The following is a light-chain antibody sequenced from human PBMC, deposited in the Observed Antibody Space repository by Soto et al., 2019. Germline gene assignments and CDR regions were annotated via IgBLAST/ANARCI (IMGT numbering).Light chain of an antibody. J-gene: IGLJ1*01. Sequence: QSVLTQPASVSGSPGQSITISCTGTSSDVGRYNLVSWYQQHPGKAPKLMIYEGTKRPSGVSNRFSASKPGNTASLTVSGLQTEDEADYYCSAYAGSNNFVFGSGTKVTVL. CDR2: EGT. CDR1: SSDVGRYNL. V-gene: IGLV2-14*02. CDR3: SAYAGSNNFV.